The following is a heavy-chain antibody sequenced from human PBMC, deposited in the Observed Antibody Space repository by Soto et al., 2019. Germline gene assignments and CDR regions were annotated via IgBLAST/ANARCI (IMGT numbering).Heavy chain of an antibody. D-gene: IGHD2-15*01. J-gene: IGHJ4*02. CDR2: IWYDGCNK. CDR1: GFTFSSYG. V-gene: IGHV3-33*01. Sequence: GGSLRLSCAASGFTFSSYGMRWVRQALGKGLEWVAVIWYDGCNKYYADSVKGRFTISRDNSKNTLYLQMNSLRAEDTAVYYCARDFGYCSGGSCLLHYFDYWGQGTLVTVSS. CDR3: ARDFGYCSGGSCLLHYFDY.